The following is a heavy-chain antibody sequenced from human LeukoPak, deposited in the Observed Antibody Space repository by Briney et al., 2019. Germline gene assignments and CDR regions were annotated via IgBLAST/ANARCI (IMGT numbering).Heavy chain of an antibody. CDR2: MNPNSGNT. J-gene: IGHJ4*02. V-gene: IGHV1-8*01. D-gene: IGHD3-3*01. CDR3: ARGVRANYDFWSGYYTGICLDY. Sequence: ASVMVSFKASGYTFTSYDINWVRQAPGQGLEWMGWMNPNSGNTGYAQKFQGRVTMTRNTSISTAYMELSSLRSEDTAVYYCARGVRANYDFWSGYYTGICLDYWGQGTLVTVSS. CDR1: GYTFTSYD.